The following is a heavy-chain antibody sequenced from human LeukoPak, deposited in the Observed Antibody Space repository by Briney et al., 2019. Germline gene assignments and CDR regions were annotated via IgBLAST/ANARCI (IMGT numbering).Heavy chain of an antibody. CDR1: GYTFTGYY. D-gene: IGHD2-2*01. V-gene: IGHV1-2*02. CDR2: INPNSGGT. CDR3: ARGIAEYQLLKMNWFDP. J-gene: IGHJ5*02. Sequence: GASVKVSCKASGYTFTGYYMHWVREGPGHGLEWRGWINPNSGGTNYAQKLQGRGTMTRDTSISTAYMELSRLRSDDTAVYYCARGIAEYQLLKMNWFDPWGQGTLVTVSS.